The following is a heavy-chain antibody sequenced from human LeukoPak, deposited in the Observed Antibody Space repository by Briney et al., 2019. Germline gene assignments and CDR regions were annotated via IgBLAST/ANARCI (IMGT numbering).Heavy chain of an antibody. D-gene: IGHD3-10*01. V-gene: IGHV4-30-2*01. CDR1: GGSISSGGYS. J-gene: IGHJ5*02. CDR3: ARALRGKENWFDP. Sequence: SETLSLTCSVSGGSISSGGYSWSWIRQPPGKGLEWIGYINHSGNTYHNPSLMSRVTISVDRSKNQFSLKVNSVTAADTAVYYCARALRGKENWFDPWGQGTLATVSS. CDR2: INHSGNT.